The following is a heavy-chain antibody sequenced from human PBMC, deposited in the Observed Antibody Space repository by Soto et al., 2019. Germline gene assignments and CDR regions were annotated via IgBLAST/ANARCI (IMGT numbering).Heavy chain of an antibody. CDR3: TRLLTPNDPPGPSWFGP. D-gene: IGHD1-1*01. CDR1: GDSISKSGHY. J-gene: IGHJ5*02. CDR2: IDYRGST. V-gene: IGHV4-39*02. Sequence: PSETLSLTCTVSGDSISKSGHYWGWIRQPPGKALEWLGGIDYRGSTLYNPSLRSRITMSIDTSKKFFALKLPSVSASDTALYYCTRLLTPNDPPGPSWFGPWGQGTLVTVSS.